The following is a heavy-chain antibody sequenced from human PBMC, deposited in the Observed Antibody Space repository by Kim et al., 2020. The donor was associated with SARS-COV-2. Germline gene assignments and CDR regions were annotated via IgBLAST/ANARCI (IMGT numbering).Heavy chain of an antibody. CDR1: GFTFSSYG. CDR3: AKDPTPDYDILTGSRGGWFDP. D-gene: IGHD3-9*01. Sequence: GGSLRLSCAASGFTFSSYGMHWVRQAPGKGLEWVAVISYDGSNKYYADSVKGRFTISRDNSKNTLYLQMNSLRAEDTAVYYCAKDPTPDYDILTGSRGGWFDPWGQGTLVTVSS. CDR2: ISYDGSNK. V-gene: IGHV3-30*18. J-gene: IGHJ5*02.